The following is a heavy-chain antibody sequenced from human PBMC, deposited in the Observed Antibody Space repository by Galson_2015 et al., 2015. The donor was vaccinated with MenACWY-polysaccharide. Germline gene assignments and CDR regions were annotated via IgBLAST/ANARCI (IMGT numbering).Heavy chain of an antibody. Sequence: SLRLSCAASGFTVSSNYMSWVRQAPGKGLEWVSVIYSNGGTDYADSVKGRFAISRDNSKNTLYLQMNSLRVEDTAVYYCARDPLALDYYDSSGYNTRTLGYIDYWGQGTLVTVSS. CDR2: IYSNGGT. V-gene: IGHV3-53*01. CDR1: GFTVSSNY. D-gene: IGHD3-22*01. CDR3: ARDPLALDYYDSSGYNTRTLGYIDY. J-gene: IGHJ4*02.